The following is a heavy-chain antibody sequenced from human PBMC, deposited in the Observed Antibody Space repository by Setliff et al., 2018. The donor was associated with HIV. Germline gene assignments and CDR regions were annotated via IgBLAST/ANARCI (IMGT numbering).Heavy chain of an antibody. V-gene: IGHV4-4*02. CDR1: GGSISSSNW. J-gene: IGHJ4*02. D-gene: IGHD1-26*01. CDR2: IYHTGSS. Sequence: PSETLSLTCAVSGGSISSSNWWSWVRQPPGKGLEWIGEIYHTGSSNYNPSLKSRVTISVDTSKNQFSLRLSSVTATDTAVYYCASRGGSGSLDYWGQGTLVTVSS. CDR3: ASRGGSGSLDY.